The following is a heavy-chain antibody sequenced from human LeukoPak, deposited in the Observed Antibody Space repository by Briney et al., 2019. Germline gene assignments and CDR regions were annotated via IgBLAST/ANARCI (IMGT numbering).Heavy chain of an antibody. CDR1: GASVSGSNYY. V-gene: IGHV4-39*01. CDR2: IYSSGST. Sequence: SETLSLTCAVSGASVSGSNYYWGWIRQPPGKGLEWIGNIYSSGSTYYNASLQSRVTISIDTSKNQFSLRLNSVTAADTAMYYCAKRGGYGLIDYWGEGPRVTVSS. J-gene: IGHJ4*02. CDR3: AKRGGYGLIDY. D-gene: IGHD1-26*01.